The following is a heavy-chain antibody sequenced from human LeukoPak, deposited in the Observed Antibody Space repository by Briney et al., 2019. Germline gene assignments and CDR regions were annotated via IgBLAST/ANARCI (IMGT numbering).Heavy chain of an antibody. J-gene: IGHJ6*02. CDR2: INSNGDIT. Sequence: GGSLRLSCSASGFTFSSFAMHWVRQAPGKGLEYVSAINSNGDITDYADSVKGRFTISRDNSKNTLHLQMGSLTVEDTAVYYCAKTNHWYSSGSYSYGMDVWGQGTTVTVSS. CDR3: AKTNHWYSSGSYSYGMDV. V-gene: IGHV3-64D*06. D-gene: IGHD6-19*01. CDR1: GFTFSSFA.